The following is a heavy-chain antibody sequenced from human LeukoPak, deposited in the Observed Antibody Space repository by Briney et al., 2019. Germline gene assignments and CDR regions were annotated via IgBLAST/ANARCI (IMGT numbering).Heavy chain of an antibody. CDR3: ASHPWRSGRYYFDY. CDR2: IKQDGSEK. J-gene: IGHJ4*02. Sequence: PGGSLRLSCAASGFTFSNYWMSWVRQAPGKGLEWVANIKQDGSEKYYVDSVKGRFTISRDNAENSLYLQMNSLRADDTAVYYCASHPWRSGRYYFDYWGQGTLVTVSS. CDR1: GFTFSNYW. D-gene: IGHD3-10*01. V-gene: IGHV3-7*01.